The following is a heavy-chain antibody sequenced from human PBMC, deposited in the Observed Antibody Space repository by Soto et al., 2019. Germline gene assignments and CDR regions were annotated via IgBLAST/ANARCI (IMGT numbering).Heavy chain of an antibody. CDR3: ARDTYDSSGLDY. D-gene: IGHD3-22*01. V-gene: IGHV1-69*13. CDR2: IIPIFGTA. CDR1: GGTFSSYA. Sequence: SVKVSCKASGGTFSSYAISWVRQAPGQGLEWMGGIIPIFGTANYAQKFQGRVTITADESTSTAYMELSSLRSEDTAVYYCARDTYDSSGLDYWGQGTLVTVSS. J-gene: IGHJ4*02.